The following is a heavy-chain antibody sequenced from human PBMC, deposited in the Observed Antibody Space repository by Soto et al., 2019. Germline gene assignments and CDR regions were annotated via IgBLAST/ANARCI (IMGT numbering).Heavy chain of an antibody. Sequence: SETLSLTCTVSGGSISSYYWSWIRQPPGKGLEWIGYIYYSGSTNYNPSLKSRVTISVDTSKNQFSLKLSSVTAADTAVYYCARRGYSSGWYSYYFDYWGQGTLDTVS. V-gene: IGHV4-59*01. CDR2: IYYSGST. CDR1: GGSISSYY. CDR3: ARRGYSSGWYSYYFDY. D-gene: IGHD6-19*01. J-gene: IGHJ4*02.